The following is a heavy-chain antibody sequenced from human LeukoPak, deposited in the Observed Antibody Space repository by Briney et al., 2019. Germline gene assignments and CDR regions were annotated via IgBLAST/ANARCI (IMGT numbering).Heavy chain of an antibody. CDR2: VNPRNGGT. J-gene: IGHJ6*03. CDR3: ATGAQYGLCGVPYFYYMHV. Sequence: ASVKVSCKASGDPFTGYYVHWVRQAPGHGLEWMGWVNPRNGGTHSAQKFQGRLSMTGDTSTTTAYMELSGLTSDDTAVYYCATGAQYGLCGVPYFYYMHVWGKGTTVTVSS. D-gene: IGHD3-10*01. CDR1: GDPFTGYY. V-gene: IGHV1-2*02.